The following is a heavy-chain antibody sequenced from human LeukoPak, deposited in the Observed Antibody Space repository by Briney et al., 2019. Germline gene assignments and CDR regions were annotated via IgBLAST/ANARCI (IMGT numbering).Heavy chain of an antibody. D-gene: IGHD6-13*01. CDR3: ARASGSGWSAALDY. Sequence: VSVKVSCKASGYTFTSYDINWVRQATGQGLEWMGWMNPNSGNTGYAQKFQGRVTMTRNTSISTAYMELSSLRSEDTAVYYCARASGSGWSAALDYWGQGTLVTVSS. J-gene: IGHJ4*02. CDR2: MNPNSGNT. V-gene: IGHV1-8*01. CDR1: GYTFTSYD.